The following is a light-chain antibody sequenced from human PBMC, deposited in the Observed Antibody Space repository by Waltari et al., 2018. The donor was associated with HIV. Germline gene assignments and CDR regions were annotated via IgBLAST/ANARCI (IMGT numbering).Light chain of an antibody. CDR1: SSNIGNNF. Sequence: QSVLTQPPSASGTPGQRVVISCSGGSSNIGNNFVYWYQQLPGPTPKLLIYRNDQRPSGVSDRFSGSKSGTSASLAISGLRSEDEADYYCATWDDSLNSFWVFGGGTKVTVL. J-gene: IGLJ3*02. CDR2: RND. V-gene: IGLV1-47*01. CDR3: ATWDDSLNSFWV.